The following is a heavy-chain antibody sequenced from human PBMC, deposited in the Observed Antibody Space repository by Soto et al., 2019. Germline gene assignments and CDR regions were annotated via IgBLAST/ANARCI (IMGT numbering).Heavy chain of an antibody. CDR2: IGTAGDT. V-gene: IGHV3-13*01. Sequence: GGSLRLSCAASGFTFSSYDMHWVRQATGKGLEWVSAIGTAGDTYYPGSVKGRFTISRENAKNSLYLQMNSLRAEDTAVYYCARVLIEGDSGSYYFDYWGQGTLVTVSS. J-gene: IGHJ4*02. CDR1: GFTFSSYD. D-gene: IGHD1-26*01. CDR3: ARVLIEGDSGSYYFDY.